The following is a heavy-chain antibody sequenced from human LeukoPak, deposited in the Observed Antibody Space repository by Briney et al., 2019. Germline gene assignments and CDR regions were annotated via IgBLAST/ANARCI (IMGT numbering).Heavy chain of an antibody. CDR3: AKGGVYYDFWSPPGDYYIDV. CDR2: ISGSGGST. D-gene: IGHD3-3*01. CDR1: GFTFSSYA. J-gene: IGHJ6*03. V-gene: IGHV3-23*01. Sequence: GGSLRLSCAASGFTFSSYAMSWVRQAPGKGLEWVSAISGSGGSTYCADSVKGRFTISRDNSKNTLYLQMNSLRAEDTAVYYCAKGGVYYDFWSPPGDYYIDVWSKGTTVTVSS.